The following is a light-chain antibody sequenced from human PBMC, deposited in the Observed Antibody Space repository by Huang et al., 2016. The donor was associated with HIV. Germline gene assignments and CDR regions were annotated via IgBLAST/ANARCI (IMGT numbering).Light chain of an antibody. J-gene: IGKJ1*01. CDR1: QTINNN. CDR3: QQYNGWPRT. V-gene: IGKV3-15*01. Sequence: EILMTQSPGTLSVSPGERATLSCRASQTINNNLAWYQQNPGQPPRLLIYDAATRATGIPARLSGSGSGTELTLTISSLQSEDFATYYCQQYNGWPRTFGQRTEVEIK. CDR2: DAA.